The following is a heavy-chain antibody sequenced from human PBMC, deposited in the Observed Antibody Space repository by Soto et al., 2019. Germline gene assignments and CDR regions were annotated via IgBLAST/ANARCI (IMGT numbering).Heavy chain of an antibody. D-gene: IGHD6-13*01. J-gene: IGHJ4*02. CDR3: AMTYSSSWSYFDY. Sequence: EVQLVESGGGLVQPGGSLRLSCAASGFTVSSNYMSWVRQASGKGLEWVSVIYSGGSTYYADSVKGRFTISRDNSRNTLYLQMNSLRAEDTAVYYCAMTYSSSWSYFDYWGQGTLVTVSS. V-gene: IGHV3-66*01. CDR2: IYSGGST. CDR1: GFTVSSNY.